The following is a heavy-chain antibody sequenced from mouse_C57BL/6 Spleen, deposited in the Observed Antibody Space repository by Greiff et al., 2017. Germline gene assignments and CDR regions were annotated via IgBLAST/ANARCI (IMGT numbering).Heavy chain of an antibody. Sequence: QVQLQQPGAELVKPGASVKLSCKASGYTFTSYWMQWVKQRPGQGLEWIGEIDPSDSYTNYNQKFKGKATLTVDTSSSTAYMQLSSLTSEDSAVYYCAGFTTVVATEEYYFDDWGQGTTLTVSS. D-gene: IGHD1-1*01. V-gene: IGHV1-50*01. CDR3: AGFTTVVATEEYYFDD. J-gene: IGHJ2*01. CDR1: GYTFTSYW. CDR2: IDPSDSYT.